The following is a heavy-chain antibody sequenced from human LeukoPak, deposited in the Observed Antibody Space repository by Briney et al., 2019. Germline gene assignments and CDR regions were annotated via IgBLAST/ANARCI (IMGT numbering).Heavy chain of an antibody. CDR2: IYYSGST. V-gene: IGHV4-59*01. D-gene: IGHD3-22*01. J-gene: IGHJ6*03. CDR3: ARVIYYDSSGYYSRYYYYYMDV. CDR1: GGSISSYY. Sequence: SETLSLTCTVSGGSISSYYWSWIRQPPGKGLEWIGCIYYSGSTNYNPSLKSRATISVDTSKNQFSLKLSSVTAADTAVYYCARVIYYDSSGYYSRYYYYYMDVWGKGTTVTVSS.